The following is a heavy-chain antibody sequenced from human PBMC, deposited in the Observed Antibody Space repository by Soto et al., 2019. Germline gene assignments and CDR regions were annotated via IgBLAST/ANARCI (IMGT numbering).Heavy chain of an antibody. CDR1: GGSISSGDYY. CDR3: LRETCTSASCPWGWFDP. J-gene: IGHJ5*02. V-gene: IGHV4-30-4*01. D-gene: IGHD2-2*01. Sequence: PSETLSLTCTVSGGSISSGDYYLSWIRHPPGKDLEWVGYIYYSWSTYYNPSLKSRVTISMDTSKNQYSLKLSSVTAADTAVYYCLRETCTSASCPWGWFDPWGQGTMVTVAS. CDR2: IYYSWST.